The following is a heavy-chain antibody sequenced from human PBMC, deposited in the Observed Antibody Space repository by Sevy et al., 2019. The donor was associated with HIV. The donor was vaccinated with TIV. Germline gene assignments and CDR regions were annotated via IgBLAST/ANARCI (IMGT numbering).Heavy chain of an antibody. V-gene: IGHV1-46*01. CDR2: INPSGGST. D-gene: IGHD3-9*01. J-gene: IGHJ4*02. CDR3: ARDSDNYDILTGYYPFDY. CDR1: GNTFTSQY. Sequence: ASVKVSCKASGNTFTSQYMHWVRQAPGQGLEWMGIINPSGGSTSYAQKFQGRVTMTRDTSTSTVYMELSSLRSEDTAVYYCARDSDNYDILTGYYPFDYWGQGTLVTVSS.